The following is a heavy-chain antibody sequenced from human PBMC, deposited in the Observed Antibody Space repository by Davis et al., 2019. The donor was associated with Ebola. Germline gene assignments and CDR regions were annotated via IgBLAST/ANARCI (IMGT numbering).Heavy chain of an antibody. V-gene: IGHV3-23*01. CDR1: GFTFSNYA. Sequence: GESLKISCAASGFTFSNYALSWVRQAPGKGLECLSVVSGNGDNTYYAASVKGRFAISRDNSKNTLYLQMNSLRAEDTAVYYCARATTPNRWGQGTLVTVSS. D-gene: IGHD1-1*01. J-gene: IGHJ4*02. CDR3: ARATTPNR. CDR2: VSGNGDNT.